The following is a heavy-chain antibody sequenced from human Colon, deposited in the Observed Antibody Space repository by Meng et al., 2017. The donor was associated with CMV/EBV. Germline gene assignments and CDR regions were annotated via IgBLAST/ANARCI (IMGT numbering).Heavy chain of an antibody. CDR1: GFTFSSYG. D-gene: IGHD4-23*01. CDR3: AKDSGGTIDY. V-gene: IGHV3-30*02. J-gene: IGHJ4*02. Sequence: GESLKISCAASGFTFSSYGMHWVRQAPGKGLEWVAFIRYDGTNKYYADSVRDRFTISRDNSKNALYLQMNSLRGEDTAVYYCAKDSGGTIDYWGQGTLVTVSS. CDR2: IRYDGTNK.